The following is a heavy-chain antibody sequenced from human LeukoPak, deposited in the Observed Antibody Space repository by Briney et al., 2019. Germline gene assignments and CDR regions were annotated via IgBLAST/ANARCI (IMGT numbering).Heavy chain of an antibody. J-gene: IGHJ4*02. CDR3: ARGGYYNILTGFRGRILGFDY. CDR2: ISYDGSNK. Sequence: GRSLRLSCAASGFIFSNYAMHWVRQAPGKGLEWVAVISYDGSNKYYADSVKGRFTISRDNAKNTLYLQMNSLRAEDTAVYYCARGGYYNILTGFRGRILGFDYWGQGALVTVSS. CDR1: GFIFSNYA. D-gene: IGHD3-9*01. V-gene: IGHV3-30*04.